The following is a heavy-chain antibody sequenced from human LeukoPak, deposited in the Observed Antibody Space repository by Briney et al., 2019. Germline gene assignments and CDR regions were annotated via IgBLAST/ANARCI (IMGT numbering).Heavy chain of an antibody. V-gene: IGHV3-66*01. CDR1: GVSVSSNF. CDR3: TRDPPAVAINTYA. Sequence: GGSLRLSCAASGVSVSSNFMIWVRQAPGKGLEWVSLIYSGGETSYVDSVKGRFSISRDNSKNTLYLQMNSLRVEDTAVYYCTRDPPAVAINTYAWGQGTLVTVSS. CDR2: IYSGGET. J-gene: IGHJ5*02. D-gene: IGHD6-13*01.